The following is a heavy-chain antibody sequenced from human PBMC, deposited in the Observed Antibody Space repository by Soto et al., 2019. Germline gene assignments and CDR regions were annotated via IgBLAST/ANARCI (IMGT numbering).Heavy chain of an antibody. D-gene: IGHD5-18*01. J-gene: IGHJ4*02. Sequence: GGSLRLSCAASGLTVSGSYMSWVRQAPGKGLQWVSVIYSAGSTYYANSVKGRSTISRDISTNMVYLQMSSLTDEDTAVYYCARAREPEYSSAIIFDIWGQGALVTVSS. CDR1: GLTVSGSY. CDR3: ARAREPEYSSAIIFDI. V-gene: IGHV3-53*01. CDR2: IYSAGST.